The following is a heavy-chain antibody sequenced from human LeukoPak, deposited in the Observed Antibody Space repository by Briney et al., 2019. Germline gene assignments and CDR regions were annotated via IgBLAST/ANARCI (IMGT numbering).Heavy chain of an antibody. J-gene: IGHJ4*02. V-gene: IGHV3-73*01. CDR1: GFTFTGSA. CDR2: IRSKANNYAT. CDR3: TRLSESGTSSYDY. D-gene: IGHD3-10*01. Sequence: GGSLRLSCAASGFTFTGSAIHWVRQASGKGLEWVGRIRSKANNYATAYAASVKGRFAISRDDSESTVYLQMNSLKTEDTAVYYCTRLSESGTSSYDYWGQGTLVTVSS.